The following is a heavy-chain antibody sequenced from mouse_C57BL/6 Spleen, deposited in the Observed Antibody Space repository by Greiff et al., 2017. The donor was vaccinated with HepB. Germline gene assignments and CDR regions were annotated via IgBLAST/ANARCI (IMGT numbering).Heavy chain of an antibody. CDR2: IDPENGDT. V-gene: IGHV14-4*01. CDR1: GFNIKDDY. Sequence: VQLQQSGAELVRPGASVKLSCTASGFNIKDDYMHWVKQRPEQGLEWIGWIDPENGDTEYASKFQGKATITADTSSNTAYLQLSSLTSEDTAVYDCTTADGTWYFDVWGTGTPVTVSS. J-gene: IGHJ1*03. D-gene: IGHD2-3*01. CDR3: TTADGTWYFDV.